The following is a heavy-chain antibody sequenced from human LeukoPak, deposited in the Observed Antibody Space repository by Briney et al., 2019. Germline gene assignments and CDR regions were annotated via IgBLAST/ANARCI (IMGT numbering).Heavy chain of an antibody. CDR2: ISYDGSNK. V-gene: IGHV3-30*03. D-gene: IGHD6-19*01. J-gene: IGHJ4*02. Sequence: GGSLRLSCAASGFTFSSYGMHWVRQAPGKGLEWVAVISYDGSNKYYADSVKGRFTISRDNSKNTLYLQMNSLRAEDTAVYYCAGAVAGDYWGQGTLVTVSS. CDR3: AGAVAGDY. CDR1: GFTFSSYG.